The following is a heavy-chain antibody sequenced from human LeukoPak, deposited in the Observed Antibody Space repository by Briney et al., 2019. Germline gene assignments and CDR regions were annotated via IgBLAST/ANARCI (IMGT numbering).Heavy chain of an antibody. CDR3: ARESGYSYGLAGFFDY. CDR1: GFTVSSNY. V-gene: IGHV3-53*01. CDR2: IYSDGRI. D-gene: IGHD5-18*01. J-gene: IGHJ4*02. Sequence: GGSLRLSCAASGFTVSSNYMSWVRQAPGKGLEWVSVIYSDGRIHSADSVKGRFTISRDDSKNTPSLQMSSLRAEDTAVYYCARESGYSYGLAGFFDYWGQGTLVTVSS.